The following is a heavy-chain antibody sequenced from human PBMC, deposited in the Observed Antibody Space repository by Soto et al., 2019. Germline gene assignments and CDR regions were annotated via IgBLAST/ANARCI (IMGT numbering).Heavy chain of an antibody. Sequence: EVQLLESGGGLVQPGGSLRLSCAASGFTFSSYAMSWVRQAPGKGLEWVSAISGSGGSTYYADSVKGRFTISRDNSKNTLYLQMNSLRAEDTAVYYCAKDRGVGDYGGNPFFDYWGQGTLVTVSS. CDR1: GFTFSSYA. CDR3: AKDRGVGDYGGNPFFDY. J-gene: IGHJ4*02. CDR2: ISGSGGST. D-gene: IGHD4-17*01. V-gene: IGHV3-23*01.